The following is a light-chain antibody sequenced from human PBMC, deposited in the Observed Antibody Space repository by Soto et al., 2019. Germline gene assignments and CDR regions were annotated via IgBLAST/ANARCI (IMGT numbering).Light chain of an antibody. V-gene: IGKV1-5*01. Sequence: DIQMTQSPSTLSASVGDRVTITCRASQSISSWLAWYQQKPGKAPKLLIYDASSLESGVPSRFSGSGSGTEFTLTISSLQHDDFATCYCQQYNSYSRTFGQRTKVEIK. CDR2: DAS. J-gene: IGKJ1*01. CDR1: QSISSW. CDR3: QQYNSYSRT.